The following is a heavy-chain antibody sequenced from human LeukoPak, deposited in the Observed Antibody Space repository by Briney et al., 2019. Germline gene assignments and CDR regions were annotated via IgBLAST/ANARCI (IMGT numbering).Heavy chain of an antibody. D-gene: IGHD3-10*01. Sequence: SETLSLTCTVTGVSISTSSFYWGWIRQPPGKGLEWIGSIYYSGTTYNNPSLKSRVTISVDMSKNQFSLRLSSVTAADTAVYYCARAYYYGLGSSNWYFDLWGRGTLVSVSS. CDR2: IYYSGTT. CDR1: GVSISTSSFY. V-gene: IGHV4-39*01. J-gene: IGHJ2*01. CDR3: ARAYYYGLGSSNWYFDL.